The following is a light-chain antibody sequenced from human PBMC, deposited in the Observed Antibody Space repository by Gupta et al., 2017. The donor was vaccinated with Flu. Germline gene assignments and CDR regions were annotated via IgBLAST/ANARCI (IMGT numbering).Light chain of an antibody. V-gene: IGKV1-39*01. J-gene: IGKJ1*01. CDR3: QQSYSTPRT. Sequence: MQMTQTSSSRYESVEYRVTITCRASQSIRSYLNWYQQKAGKAPKLLIYAASSLQSGVPSRFSGSPSGTDFTLTSSSLQPEDLATYVCQQSYSTPRTFGQGTKVEIK. CDR2: AAS. CDR1: QSIRSY.